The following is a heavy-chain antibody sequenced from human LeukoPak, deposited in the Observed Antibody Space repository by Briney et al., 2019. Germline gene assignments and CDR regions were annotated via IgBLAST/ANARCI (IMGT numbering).Heavy chain of an antibody. D-gene: IGHD1-14*01. Sequence: TSETLSFTCSVSGASISSHYWSWIRQPPGKGLEWIGYIHYSGSTNCNPSLKSRVTISLDTSKNQFSLKLTSVTAADTAVYYCSRAGTGFSIPGAYWGQGTLVTVSS. CDR2: IHYSGST. J-gene: IGHJ4*02. CDR1: GASISSHY. V-gene: IGHV4-59*11. CDR3: SRAGTGFSIPGAY.